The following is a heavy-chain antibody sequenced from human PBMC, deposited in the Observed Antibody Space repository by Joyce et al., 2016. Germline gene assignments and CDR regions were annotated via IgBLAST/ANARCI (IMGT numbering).Heavy chain of an antibody. J-gene: IGHJ3*02. D-gene: IGHD3-10*01. V-gene: IGHV1-69*01. CDR3: ATLYGSGSYRAFDI. CDR1: GDNFSSYP. CDR2: IIPFFGPA. Sequence: VQLVQSGAEVKKPGSSVKVSCKASGDNFSSYPISWGRQAPGQGPEWMGGIIPFFGPAKYTQKFQGRVTITADESTSTAYMELTSLRYDDTAVYYCATLYGSGSYRAFDIWGQGTMVTVSS.